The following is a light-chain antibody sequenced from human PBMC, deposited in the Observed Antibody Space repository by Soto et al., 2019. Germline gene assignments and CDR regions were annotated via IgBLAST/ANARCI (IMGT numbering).Light chain of an antibody. CDR2: AAS. Sequence: ASGITQSPSSFSASTGDRVTMTWRASQGISSYLAWYQQKPGKAPKLLIYAASTLQSGVPSRFSGSGSGTEFTLTISSLQPDDFATYYCQHYNSYSEAFGQGTKVDIK. CDR3: QHYNSYSEA. CDR1: QGISSY. V-gene: IGKV1-8*01. J-gene: IGKJ1*01.